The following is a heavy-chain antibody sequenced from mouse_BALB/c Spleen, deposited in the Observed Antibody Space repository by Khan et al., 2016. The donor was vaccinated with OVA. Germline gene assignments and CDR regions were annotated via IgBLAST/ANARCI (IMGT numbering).Heavy chain of an antibody. CDR3: TRFGYLFAY. Sequence: VQLKQSGTVLARPGTSVKMSCKASGYTFTSYWMHWVKQRPGQGLEWIGAIYPGNSDTSYNQKFKGKAQLTAVTSTSTAYMELSSLTNVDSAVYYCTRFGYLFAYWGQGTLVTVSA. D-gene: IGHD2-2*01. CDR1: GYTFTSYW. CDR2: IYPGNSDT. V-gene: IGHV1-5*01. J-gene: IGHJ3*01.